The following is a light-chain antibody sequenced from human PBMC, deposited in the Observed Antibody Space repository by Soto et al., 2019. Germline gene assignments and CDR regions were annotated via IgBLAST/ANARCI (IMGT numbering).Light chain of an antibody. CDR3: QQAYNLLGGFT. J-gene: IGKJ3*01. Sequence: IQMTQSPSSLSASIGDRVTITCRASQSISNYLNWYQVKPGKAPKLLIYAASILRSGVPSRFSGSGSGTDFTLTIDSLQPEDFATYYCQQAYNLLGGFTFGPGTKVDV. CDR1: QSISNY. V-gene: IGKV1-39*01. CDR2: AAS.